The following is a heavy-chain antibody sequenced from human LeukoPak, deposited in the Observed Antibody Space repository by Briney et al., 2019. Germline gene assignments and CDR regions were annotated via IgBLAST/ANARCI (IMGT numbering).Heavy chain of an antibody. V-gene: IGHV4-34*01. CDR1: GGSFSGYY. D-gene: IGHD3-3*01. CDR2: INHSGST. Sequence: SETLSLTCAVYGGSFSGYYWSWIRQPPGKGLQGIGEINHSGSTNYNPSLKSRVTISIDTSKNQFSLKLSSVTAADTAVYYCARWYYDFWSGSRWFDPWGQGTLVTVSS. CDR3: ARWYYDFWSGSRWFDP. J-gene: IGHJ5*02.